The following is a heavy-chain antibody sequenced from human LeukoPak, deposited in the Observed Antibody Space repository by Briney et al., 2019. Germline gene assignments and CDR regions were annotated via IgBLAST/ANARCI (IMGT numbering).Heavy chain of an antibody. V-gene: IGHV4-39*07. D-gene: IGHD3-22*01. CDR3: AAMPRGWYYDSSGYTVYYFDY. J-gene: IGHJ4*02. Sequence: SETLSLTCTVSGGSISSSSYYWGWIRQPPGKGLEWIGTIYYSGSTYYNPSLKSRVTISVDTSKNQFSLKLRSVTAADTAVYYCAAMPRGWYYDSSGYTVYYFDYWGQGTLVTVSS. CDR1: GGSISSSSYY. CDR2: IYYSGST.